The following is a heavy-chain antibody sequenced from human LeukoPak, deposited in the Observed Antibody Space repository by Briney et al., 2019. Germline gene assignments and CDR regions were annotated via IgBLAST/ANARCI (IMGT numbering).Heavy chain of an antibody. CDR1: GFTFSGSA. D-gene: IGHD6-19*01. V-gene: IGHV3-73*01. Sequence: GGSLRLSCAASGFTFSGSAMHWVRQASGKGLEWVGRIRSKANSYATAYAASVKGRFTISRDDSKNTAYLQMNSLRAEDTAVYYCAKSGVAGSFDYWGQGTLVTVSS. CDR3: AKSGVAGSFDY. CDR2: IRSKANSYAT. J-gene: IGHJ4*02.